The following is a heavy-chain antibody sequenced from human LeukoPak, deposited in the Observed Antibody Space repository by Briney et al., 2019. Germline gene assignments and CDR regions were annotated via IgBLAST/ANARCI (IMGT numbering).Heavy chain of an antibody. CDR1: GFTFSSYA. Sequence: SXRLSRSASGFTFSSYAMHWVRQAPGKGLEYVSAISSNGGSTYYADSVKGRFTISRDNSKNTLYLQMSSLRAEDTAVYYCVKGDHLWFGGPHYYYGMDVWGQGTTVTVSS. J-gene: IGHJ6*02. CDR3: VKGDHLWFGGPHYYYGMDV. CDR2: ISSNGGST. V-gene: IGHV3-64D*06. D-gene: IGHD3-10*01.